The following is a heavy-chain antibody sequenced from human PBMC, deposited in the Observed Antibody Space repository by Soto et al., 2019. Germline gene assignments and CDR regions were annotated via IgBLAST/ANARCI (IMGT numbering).Heavy chain of an antibody. CDR2: SYHSGST. CDR1: GGSISSSNG. CDR3: ARVSGSYYYGMDV. Sequence: PSETQSLTYAVSGGSISSSNGWSWVRQPPGKGLEWIGESYHSGSTKYNPSLKSRVTISVDKSKNQFSLKLSSVTAADTAVYYCARVSGSYYYGMDVWGQGTTVTVSS. J-gene: IGHJ6*02. V-gene: IGHV4-4*02.